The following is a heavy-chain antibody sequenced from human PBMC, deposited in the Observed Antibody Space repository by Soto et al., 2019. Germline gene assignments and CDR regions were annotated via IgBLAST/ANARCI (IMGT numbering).Heavy chain of an antibody. Sequence: EVQLVESGGGLVQPGGSLKLSCVASGFTFSGSAMHWVRQASGKGLEWVGRIRSKANSYATAYAASVKGRFTISRDDSENTAYLQMNSLKTEDTAVYYCWCSSVETGYYGMDVWGQGTTVTVSS. J-gene: IGHJ6*02. D-gene: IGHD6-6*01. CDR2: IRSKANSYAT. V-gene: IGHV3-73*01. CDR1: GFTFSGSA. CDR3: WCSSVETGYYGMDV.